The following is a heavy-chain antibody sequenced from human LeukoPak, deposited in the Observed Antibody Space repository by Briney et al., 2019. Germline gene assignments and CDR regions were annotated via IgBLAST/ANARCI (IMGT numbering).Heavy chain of an antibody. Sequence: ASVKVSCKASGYTFTSHGITWVRQAPGQGLEWMGWISVDNGNTNYAQKLQGRVTMTTDTSTSTAYMELRSLRSDDTAVYYCARKGEPKSSNLYYYYGMDVWGQGTTVTVSS. D-gene: IGHD1-14*01. V-gene: IGHV1-18*01. CDR3: ARKGEPKSSNLYYYYGMDV. J-gene: IGHJ6*02. CDR2: ISVDNGNT. CDR1: GYTFTSHG.